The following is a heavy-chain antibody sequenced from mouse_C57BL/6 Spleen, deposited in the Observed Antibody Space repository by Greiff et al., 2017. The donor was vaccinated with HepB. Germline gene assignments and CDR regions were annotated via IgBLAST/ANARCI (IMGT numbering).Heavy chain of an antibody. V-gene: IGHV5-6*01. CDR1: GFTFSSYG. CDR3: ARHESYGSSYPFDY. J-gene: IGHJ2*01. CDR2: ISSGGSYT. D-gene: IGHD1-1*01. Sequence: EVKVVESGGDLVKPGGSLKLSCAASGFTFSSYGMSWVRQTPDKRLEWVATISSGGSYTYYPDSVKGRFTISRDNAKNTLYLQMSSLKSEDTAMYYCARHESYGSSYPFDYWGQGTTLTVSS.